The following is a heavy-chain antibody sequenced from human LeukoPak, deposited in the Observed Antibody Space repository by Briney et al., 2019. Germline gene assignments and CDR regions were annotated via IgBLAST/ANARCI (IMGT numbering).Heavy chain of an antibody. V-gene: IGHV3-33*01. J-gene: IGHJ4*02. Sequence: PGKSLRLYCAASGFTFSSYGMHWVRQAPGKGLEWVAVIWYDGRNKHYADSVKGRFTTSRDNAKNSLYLQMNSLRAEDTAVYYCARVGSIAAAGTPDYWGQGTLVTVSS. CDR3: ARVGSIAAAGTPDY. D-gene: IGHD6-13*01. CDR2: IWYDGRNK. CDR1: GFTFSSYG.